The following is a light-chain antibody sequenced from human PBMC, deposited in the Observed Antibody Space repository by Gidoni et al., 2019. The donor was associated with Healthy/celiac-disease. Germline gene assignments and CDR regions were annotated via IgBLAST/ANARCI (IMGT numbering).Light chain of an antibody. Sequence: QSPLTQPASVSPSPGQSNTISCTGTSSDVGGYNYVSWYQQHPGKAPKLMIYDVSNRPSGVSNRFSGSKSGNTASLTISGLQAEDEADYYCSSYTSSSTLIFGGGTKLTVL. J-gene: IGLJ2*01. V-gene: IGLV2-14*01. CDR3: SSYTSSSTLI. CDR2: DVS. CDR1: SSDVGGYNY.